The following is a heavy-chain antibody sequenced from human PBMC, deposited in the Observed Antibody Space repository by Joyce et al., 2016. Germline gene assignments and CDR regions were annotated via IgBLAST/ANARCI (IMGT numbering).Heavy chain of an antibody. D-gene: IGHD3-16*01. V-gene: IGHV4-59*02. J-gene: IGHJ4*02. CDR2: ISSTGST. CDR1: GDSVTSLF. Sequence: QVHLQESGPGLVKPSETLSLTCTVSGDSVTSLFWNWIRQPPGKGLEWVAHISSTGSTKYKPSLKSRATNSLDAPRNQFSLKLTSVTAADTAIYYCARDGGYYFDYWGQGTLVAVSS. CDR3: ARDGGYYFDY.